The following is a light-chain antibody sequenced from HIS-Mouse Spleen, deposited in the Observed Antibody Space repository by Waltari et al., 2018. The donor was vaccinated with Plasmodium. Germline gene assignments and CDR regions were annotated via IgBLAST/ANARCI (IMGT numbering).Light chain of an antibody. CDR3: QQSYSTWT. CDR1: QSISSY. V-gene: IGKV1-39*01. Sequence: DIQMTQSPSSLSASVGDRVTITCRASQSISSYLNWYQQKPGKAPNLLIDAASSLQSWVPSSFSGSGSGTDSTINISSLQPEDCATYYCQQSYSTWTFGQGTKVEIK. J-gene: IGKJ1*01. CDR2: AAS.